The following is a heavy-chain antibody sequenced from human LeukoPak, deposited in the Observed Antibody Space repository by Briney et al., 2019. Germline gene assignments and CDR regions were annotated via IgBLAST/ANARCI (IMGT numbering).Heavy chain of an antibody. V-gene: IGHV4-30-2*01. CDR2: IFHSGNT. J-gene: IGHJ6*02. D-gene: IGHD2-21*01. CDR3: ARDAVSHMNAMDV. Sequence: NPSQTLSLTCTVSGGTITSGAFSWSWIRQPPGKGLEWIGYIFHSGNTYYNPSLKSRVTISVDTSKNQFSLKVNSVTAADTAVYYCARDAVSHMNAMDVWGQGTTVTVSS. CDR1: GGTITSGAFS.